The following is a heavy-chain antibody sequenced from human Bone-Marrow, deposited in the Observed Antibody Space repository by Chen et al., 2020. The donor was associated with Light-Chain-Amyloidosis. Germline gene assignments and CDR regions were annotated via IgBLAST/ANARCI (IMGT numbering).Heavy chain of an antibody. CDR1: GGSISSSSYY. CDR3: ARQSGDYDFWSGYYDAFDI. J-gene: IGHJ3*02. V-gene: IGHV4-39*01. Sequence: QLQLQESGPGLVKPSETLSLTCTVSGGSISSSSYYWGWIRQPPGKGLEWIGSIYYSGSTYYNPSLKSRVTISVDTSKNQFSLKLSSVTAADTVVYYCARQSGDYDFWSGYYDAFDIWGQGTMVTVSS. D-gene: IGHD3-3*01. CDR2: IYYSGST.